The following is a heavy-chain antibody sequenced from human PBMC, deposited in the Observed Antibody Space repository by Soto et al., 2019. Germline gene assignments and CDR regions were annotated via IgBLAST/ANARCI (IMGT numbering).Heavy chain of an antibody. Sequence: GGSLRLSCAASGFSFSNANMHWVRQAPGRGLDWVAGIYFDGGNKYYADSVKGRFTISRDNSKNTLYLQMNSLRAEDTAVYYCAREMARIRPPFDHWDQEALVTVSS. CDR3: AREMARIRPPFDH. CDR1: GFSFSNAN. J-gene: IGHJ4*02. CDR2: IYFDGGNK. V-gene: IGHV3-33*01.